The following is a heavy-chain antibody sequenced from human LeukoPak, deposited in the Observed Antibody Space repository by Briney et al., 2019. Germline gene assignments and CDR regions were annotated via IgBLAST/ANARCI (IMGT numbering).Heavy chain of an antibody. J-gene: IGHJ4*02. D-gene: IGHD3-10*01. CDR2: MNPNSGNT. CDR3: ARGGHRWFRAPLGY. CDR1: GYTFTSYD. Sequence: GASVKVSCKASGYTFTSYDINWVRQATGQGLEWMGWMNPNSGNTGYAQKFQGRVTITRNTSISTAYMELSSLRSEDTAVYYCARGGHRWFRAPLGYWGQGTLVTVSS. V-gene: IGHV1-8*03.